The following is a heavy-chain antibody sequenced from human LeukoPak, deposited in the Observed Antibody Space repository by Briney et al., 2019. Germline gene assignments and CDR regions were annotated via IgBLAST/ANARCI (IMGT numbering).Heavy chain of an antibody. CDR1: GFTFRDYV. CDR3: AKDVPSMAAPFDH. CDR2: INVGGRT. D-gene: IGHD5-24*01. V-gene: IGHV3-23*01. J-gene: IGHJ4*02. Sequence: GGSLRLSCEASGFTFRDYVMTWFRQAPGKGLGWVSTINVGGRTDYADSVKGSFTISRDNSNNTLYLQMSSLRVDDTAVYYCAKDVPSMAAPFDHWGQGALVTVSS.